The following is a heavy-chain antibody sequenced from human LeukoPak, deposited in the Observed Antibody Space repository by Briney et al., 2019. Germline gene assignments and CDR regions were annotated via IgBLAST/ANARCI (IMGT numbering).Heavy chain of an antibody. V-gene: IGHV4-59*08. Sequence: SETLPLTCTVSGGSISSYYWSWLRQPPGKGLEWIGYLHYSGSTTYNPSLKSRVTISLDTSKNQFSLKLSSVTAADTAVYYCARYSYGGFYFDYWGQGTLVTVSS. J-gene: IGHJ4*02. CDR1: GGSISSYY. CDR2: LHYSGST. D-gene: IGHD5-18*01. CDR3: ARYSYGGFYFDY.